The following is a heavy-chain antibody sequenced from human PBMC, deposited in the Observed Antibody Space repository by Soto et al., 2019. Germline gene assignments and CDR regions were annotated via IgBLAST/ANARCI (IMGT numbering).Heavy chain of an antibody. CDR3: ARGLAHKVWFGGPRRDYGMDV. CDR2: IYYSGST. D-gene: IGHD3-10*01. J-gene: IGHJ6*02. Sequence: SETLSLTCTVSGGSISSYYWSWIRQPPGKGLEWIGYIYYSGSTNYNPSLKSRVTISVDTSKNQFSLKLSSVTAADTAVYYCARGLAHKVWFGGPRRDYGMDVWGQGTTVTVS. V-gene: IGHV4-59*01. CDR1: GGSISSYY.